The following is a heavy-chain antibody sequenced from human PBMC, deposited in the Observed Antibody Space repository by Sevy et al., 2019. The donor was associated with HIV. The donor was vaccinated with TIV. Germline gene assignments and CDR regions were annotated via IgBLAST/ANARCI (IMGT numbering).Heavy chain of an antibody. V-gene: IGHV4-61*08. CDR1: GGSVSSGDYY. J-gene: IGHJ4*02. D-gene: IGHD6-13*01. CDR2: VSYIGST. Sequence: PSETLSLTCAVSGGSVSSGDYYWSWIRQPPGKGLEWIGYVSYIGSTNYSPSLKSRLTISVDTSRNQFSLKLNSVTAADTAVYYCARDRIAAAGGHFDYWGQGILVTVSS. CDR3: ARDRIAAAGGHFDY.